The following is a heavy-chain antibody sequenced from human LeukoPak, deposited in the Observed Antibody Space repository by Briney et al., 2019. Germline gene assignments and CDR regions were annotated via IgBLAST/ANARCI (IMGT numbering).Heavy chain of an antibody. J-gene: IGHJ4*02. CDR1: GYTFTGYY. Sequence: GASVKVSCKASGYTFTGYYMHWVRQAPGQGLEWMGWINPNSGGTNYAQKFQGRVTMTRDTSISTAYMELSRLRSDDTAVYYCARDTLTYSGATVEDFDYWGQGTLVTVSS. V-gene: IGHV1-2*02. CDR3: ARDTLTYSGATVEDFDY. CDR2: INPNSGGT. D-gene: IGHD1-26*01.